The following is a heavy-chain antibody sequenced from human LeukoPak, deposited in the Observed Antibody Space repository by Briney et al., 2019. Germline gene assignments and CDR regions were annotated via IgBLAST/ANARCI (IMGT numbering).Heavy chain of an antibody. J-gene: IGHJ6*02. D-gene: IGHD2-2*01. Sequence: SVKVSCKASGGTFSSYAISWVRQAPGQGLEWMGRIIPIFGIANYAQKFQGGVTITADKSTSTAYMELSSLRSEDTAVYYCASVRAVPAAVGFYYYGMDVWGQGTTVTVSS. CDR1: GGTFSSYA. CDR3: ASVRAVPAAVGFYYYGMDV. V-gene: IGHV1-69*04. CDR2: IIPIFGIA.